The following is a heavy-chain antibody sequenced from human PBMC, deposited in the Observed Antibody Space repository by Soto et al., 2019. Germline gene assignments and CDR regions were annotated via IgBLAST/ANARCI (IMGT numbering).Heavy chain of an antibody. CDR2: ISAYNGNT. D-gene: IGHD3-3*01. J-gene: IGHJ4*02. V-gene: IGHV1-18*01. CDR3: ARGRNVLRFLEWLSFDY. CDR1: GYTFTNYG. Sequence: ASVKVSCKASGYTFTNYGISWVRQAPGQGLEWMGWISAYNGNTKYAQKLQGRVTMTTDTSTSTAYMELRSPRSDDTAVYYCARGRNVLRFLEWLSFDYWGQGTLVTVSS.